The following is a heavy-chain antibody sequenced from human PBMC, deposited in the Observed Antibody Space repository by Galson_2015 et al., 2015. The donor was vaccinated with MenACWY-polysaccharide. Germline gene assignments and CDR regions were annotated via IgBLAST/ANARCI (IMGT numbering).Heavy chain of an antibody. V-gene: IGHV3-33*01. CDR2: IQYDGSQK. CDR1: GLKFRGSG. CDR3: AREGSRIVFHALDV. J-gene: IGHJ3*01. Sequence: SLRLSCAASGLKFRGSGMHWVRQAPGKGLEWVAVIQYDGSQKQYIDSVKGRFTISRDNSKNTLYLEMNSLRAEDTALYYCAREGSRIVFHALDVWGQGTMVTVSS. D-gene: IGHD3-10*02.